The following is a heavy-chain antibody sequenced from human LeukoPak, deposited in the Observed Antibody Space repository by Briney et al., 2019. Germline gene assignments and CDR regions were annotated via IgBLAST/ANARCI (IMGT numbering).Heavy chain of an antibody. J-gene: IGHJ4*02. CDR2: IYYSGST. CDR3: SRHLTPIAARGSTTL. D-gene: IGHD6-6*01. CDR1: SGSISSSSYY. V-gene: IGHV4-39*01. Sequence: PSETLSLTCTVSSGSISSSSYYWGWIRQPPGKGLEWIGNIYYSGSTYYNTSLKSRITMSVDTSKNQFSLELSSVTAADTAVYYCSRHLTPIAARGSTTLWGQGTLVTVSS.